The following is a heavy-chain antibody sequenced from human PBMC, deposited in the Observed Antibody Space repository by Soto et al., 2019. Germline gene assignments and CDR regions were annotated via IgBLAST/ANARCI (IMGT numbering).Heavy chain of an antibody. CDR1: GGSLSGIC. J-gene: IGHJ6*02. V-gene: IGHV4-34*01. D-gene: IGHD5-18*01. Sequence: SETLSLTCVVYGGSLSGICWTWVRQPPGKGLEWIGEVNHSGSTNYSPSLESRITISLDTSNNQFSLKLSSVTAADTAVYYCAKGPGYSFGYSVYYYYYGMDVWGQGTTVTVSS. CDR2: VNHSGST. CDR3: AKGPGYSFGYSVYYYYYGMDV.